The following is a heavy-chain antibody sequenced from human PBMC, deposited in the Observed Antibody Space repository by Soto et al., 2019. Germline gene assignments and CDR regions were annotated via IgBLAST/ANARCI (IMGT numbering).Heavy chain of an antibody. CDR1: GFTFSSYA. D-gene: IGHD1-7*01. CDR2: ISGSGGST. CDR3: AKDDWNYFWADWEETNDAFDI. V-gene: IGHV3-23*01. Sequence: GGSLRLSCAASGFTFSSYAMSWVRQAPGKGLEWVSAISGSGGSTYYADSVKGRFTISRDNSKNTLYLQMNSLRAEDTAVYYCAKDDWNYFWADWEETNDAFDIWGQGTMVTVSS. J-gene: IGHJ3*02.